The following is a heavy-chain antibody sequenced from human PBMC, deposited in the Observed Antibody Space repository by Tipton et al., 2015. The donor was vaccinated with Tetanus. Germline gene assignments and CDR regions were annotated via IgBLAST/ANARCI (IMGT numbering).Heavy chain of an antibody. CDR2: IYSYSGST. CDR1: GGSISSGTFH. CDR3: ATTAVNWFDP. J-gene: IGHJ5*02. V-gene: IGHV4-39*01. D-gene: IGHD1-1*01. Sequence: GLVKPSETLSLTCTVSGGSISSGTFHWNWIRQPPGKGLEWIGSIYSYSGSTFQNPSLESRVTISLDTSKNQFSLKLRSVTAADTAVYYCATTAVNWFDPWGQGTLVTVSS.